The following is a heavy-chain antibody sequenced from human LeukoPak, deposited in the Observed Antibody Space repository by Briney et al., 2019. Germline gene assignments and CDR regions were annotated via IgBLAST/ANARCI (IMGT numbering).Heavy chain of an antibody. Sequence: SGGSLRLSCAASGFTFSSYGMSWVRQAPGKGLEWVSAISGSGGSTYYADSVKGRFTISRDNSKNTLSLQLNSLRPEDTAVYYCAKSQLIGSYHPPGYWGQGTLVTVSS. V-gene: IGHV3-23*01. D-gene: IGHD1-26*01. CDR1: GFTFSSYG. CDR2: ISGSGGST. CDR3: AKSQLIGSYHPPGY. J-gene: IGHJ4*02.